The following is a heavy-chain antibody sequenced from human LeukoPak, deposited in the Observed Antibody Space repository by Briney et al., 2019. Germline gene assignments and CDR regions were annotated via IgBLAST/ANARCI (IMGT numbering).Heavy chain of an antibody. CDR3: ARTTGYGAADFDY. J-gene: IGHJ4*02. CDR2: IYYSGST. D-gene: IGHD4-17*01. CDR1: GGSISSYY. Sequence: SETLSLTCSVSGGSISSYYWSWIRQPPGKGLEWIGYIYYSGSTNYNPSLKSRVTISVDTSKNQFSLKLSSVTAADTAVYYCARTTGYGAADFDYWGQGTLVTVSS. V-gene: IGHV4-59*01.